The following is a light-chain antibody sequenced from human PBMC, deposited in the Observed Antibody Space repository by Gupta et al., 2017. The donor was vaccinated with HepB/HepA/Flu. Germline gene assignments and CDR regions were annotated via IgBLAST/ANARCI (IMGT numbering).Light chain of an antibody. CDR1: QSVSSY. CDR2: DAS. Sequence: EIVLTQSPAALSLSAGERATRSCRASQSVSSYLAWYQQKPGQAPRLIIYDASNRATGNPARFSGSGHVKDFTLTISRLGYEDFAVYYVQHGSSWVTFGQGTRLDIK. CDR3: QHGSSWVT. V-gene: IGKV3-11*01. J-gene: IGKJ5*01.